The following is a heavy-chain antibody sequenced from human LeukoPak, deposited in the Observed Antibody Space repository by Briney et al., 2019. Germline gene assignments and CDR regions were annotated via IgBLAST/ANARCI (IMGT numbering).Heavy chain of an antibody. CDR3: ARSYYYDSSGYLGFDY. V-gene: IGHV4-4*07. CDR1: GGSISSYY. D-gene: IGHD3-22*01. J-gene: IGHJ4*02. Sequence: SETLSLTCTVSGGSISSYYWSWIRQPAGKGLEWIGRIYTSGSTNYNPSLKSRVTMSVDTSKNQFSLKLCSVTAADTAVYYCARSYYYDSSGYLGFDYWGQGTLVTVSS. CDR2: IYTSGST.